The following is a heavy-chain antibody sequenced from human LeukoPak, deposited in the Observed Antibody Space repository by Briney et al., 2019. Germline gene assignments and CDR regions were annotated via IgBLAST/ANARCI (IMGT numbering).Heavy chain of an antibody. J-gene: IGHJ4*02. CDR2: IIDDGSVG. CDR3: ARDRRPTISGWLDS. CDR1: GFTFSDYY. Sequence: GGSPRLSCAASGFTFSDYYMSWIRQAPGKGLECVANIIDDGSVGFYVDSVKGRFTISRDNSENSLYLQMHSLRVEDTAMYFCARDRRPTISGWLDSWGQGTVVTVSS. D-gene: IGHD6-19*01. V-gene: IGHV3-7*01.